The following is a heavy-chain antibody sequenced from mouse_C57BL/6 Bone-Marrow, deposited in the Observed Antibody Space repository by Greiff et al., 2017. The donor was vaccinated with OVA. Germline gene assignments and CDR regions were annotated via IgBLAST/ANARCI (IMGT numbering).Heavy chain of an antibody. D-gene: IGHD2-3*01. CDR1: GYSITSGYY. Sequence: EVQLQQSGPGLVKPSQSLSLTCSVTGYSITSGYYWNWLRQFPGNKLEWMGYISYDGSNNYNPSLKNRISITRDTSKNQFFLKLNSVTTEDTATYSCASRYDAPSHFDYWGQGTTLTVSS. J-gene: IGHJ2*01. CDR3: ASRYDAPSHFDY. CDR2: ISYDGSN. V-gene: IGHV3-6*01.